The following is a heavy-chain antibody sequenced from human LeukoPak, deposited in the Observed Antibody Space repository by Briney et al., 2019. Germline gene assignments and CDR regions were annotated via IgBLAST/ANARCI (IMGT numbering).Heavy chain of an antibody. CDR2: IYYSGTT. V-gene: IGHV4-59*01. CDR1: GGSISSYY. CDR3: ARGYGSGWYHDDDY. J-gene: IGHJ4*02. Sequence: SETLSLTCTVSGGSISSYYWSWIRQPPGKGLEWIGYIYYSGTTNYNPSLKSRVTISVDTSKNQFSLKLSSVTAADTAVYYCARGYGSGWYHDDDYWGQGTLVTVSS. D-gene: IGHD6-19*01.